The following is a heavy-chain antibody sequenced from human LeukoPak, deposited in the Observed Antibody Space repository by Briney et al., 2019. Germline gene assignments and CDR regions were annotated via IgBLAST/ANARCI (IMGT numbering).Heavy chain of an antibody. CDR1: GGSIRSYY. CDR2: IYYSGST. CDR3: ARGITTPGERAWFDP. Sequence: SETLSLTCTVSGGSIRSYYWSWIRQPPGKGLEWVGYIYYSGSTNYNPSLKSRVTISVDTSKNQFSLKLSSVTAADTAVYYCARGITTPGERAWFDPWGQGTLVTVSS. D-gene: IGHD3-22*01. V-gene: IGHV4-59*01. J-gene: IGHJ5*02.